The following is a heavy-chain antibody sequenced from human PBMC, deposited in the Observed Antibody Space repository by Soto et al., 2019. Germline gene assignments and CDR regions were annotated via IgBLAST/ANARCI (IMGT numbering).Heavy chain of an antibody. CDR1: GFTFSSYW. V-gene: IGHV3-74*01. Sequence: VGSLRLSCAASGFTFSSYWMHWVRQAPGKGLVWVSRINSDGSSTSYADSVKGRFTISRDNSKNTLYLQMNSLRAEDTAVYYCAKDPVYAEYYYYYYGMDVWAKGPRSPSP. CDR2: INSDGSST. D-gene: IGHD4-17*01. J-gene: IGHJ6*02. CDR3: AKDPVYAEYYYYYYGMDV.